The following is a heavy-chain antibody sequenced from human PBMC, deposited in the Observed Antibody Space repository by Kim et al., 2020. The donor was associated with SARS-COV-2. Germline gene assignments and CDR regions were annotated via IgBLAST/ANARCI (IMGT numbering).Heavy chain of an antibody. J-gene: IGHJ5*02. Sequence: STYYRPSHKSRVTISVDTYKNQFSLKLSSVTAADTAVYYCARGVFFWFDPWGQGTLVTVSS. V-gene: IGHV4-30-2*05. CDR3: ARGVFFWFDP. D-gene: IGHD6-13*01. CDR2: ST.